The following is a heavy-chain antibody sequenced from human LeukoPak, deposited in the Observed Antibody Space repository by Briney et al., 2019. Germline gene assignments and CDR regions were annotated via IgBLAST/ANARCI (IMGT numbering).Heavy chain of an antibody. D-gene: IGHD3-10*01. J-gene: IGHJ4*02. CDR3: ARETAYGEFVSNYFDT. V-gene: IGHV4-4*02. CDR2: IYHTGDI. CDR1: GVSISSNNW. Sequence: KASETLSLTSAVSGVSISSNNWWSWVRQAPGKGLEWIGEIYHTGDINYNPSLKSRVTISIDKSTNQFSLGLDSVTAADTAVYYCARETAYGEFVSNYFDTWGQGTLVTVSS.